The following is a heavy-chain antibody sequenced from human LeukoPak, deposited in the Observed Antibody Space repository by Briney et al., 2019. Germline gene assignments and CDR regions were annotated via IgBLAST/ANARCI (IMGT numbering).Heavy chain of an antibody. Sequence: ASVKVSCKASGYSFIGYYIHWVRQAPGQGLEWMGRINPSSDGTNYAQKFQGRVTMTRDTSISTAYMELSRLRSEDTAVYYCVGGAPNWGFDYWGQGTLVTVSS. CDR3: VGGAPNWGFDY. D-gene: IGHD7-27*01. V-gene: IGHV1-2*06. CDR2: INPSSDGT. CDR1: GYSFIGYY. J-gene: IGHJ4*02.